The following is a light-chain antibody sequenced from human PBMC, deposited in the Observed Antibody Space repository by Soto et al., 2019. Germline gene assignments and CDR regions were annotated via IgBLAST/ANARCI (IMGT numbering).Light chain of an antibody. CDR3: QQYGSSPPLT. CDR1: QSVSSSY. Sequence: EIVLTQSPGTLSLSPGERATLSCRASQSVSSSYLAWYQQKPGQAPRLLIYGASSRSTGIPDRFSGSGSGTDFTLTISRLEPEDCAVYDCQQYGSSPPLTFGHGTKVDIK. J-gene: IGKJ3*01. CDR2: GAS. V-gene: IGKV3-20*01.